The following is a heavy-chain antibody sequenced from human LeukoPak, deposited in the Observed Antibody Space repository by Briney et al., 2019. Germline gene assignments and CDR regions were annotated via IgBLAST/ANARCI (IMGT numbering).Heavy chain of an antibody. CDR3: ATEYSSSYAFDI. D-gene: IGHD6-6*01. V-gene: IGHV3-30*03. CDR2: ISYDGGAQ. J-gene: IGHJ3*02. Sequence: GGSLRLSCAASGFTFSKYGMHWVRQAPGKGLEWVAVISYDGGAQHYGDSVKGRFSISRDDSKSTIYLQMNSLTVEDTALYYCATEYSSSYAFDIWGQGTMVTVSS. CDR1: GFTFSKYG.